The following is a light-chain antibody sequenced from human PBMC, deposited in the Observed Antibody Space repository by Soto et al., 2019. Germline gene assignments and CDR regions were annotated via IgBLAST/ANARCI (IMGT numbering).Light chain of an antibody. Sequence: QSVLTQPASVSGSPGQSITISCTGTSDDIGDYNYVSWYQQHPDEAPKLIIYEVSARPSGVSSRFSGSKSANTASLTITGLQAEDEADYYCSSYRTMSSLVFGGGTKLTVL. CDR1: SDDIGDYNY. J-gene: IGLJ2*01. CDR3: SSYRTMSSLV. V-gene: IGLV2-14*01. CDR2: EVS.